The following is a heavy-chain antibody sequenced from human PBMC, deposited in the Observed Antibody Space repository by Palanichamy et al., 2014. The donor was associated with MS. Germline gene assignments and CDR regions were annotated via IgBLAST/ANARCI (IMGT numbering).Heavy chain of an antibody. CDR2: INHSGST. V-gene: IGHV4-34*01. CDR1: GGSFSGYY. CDR3: ARGGQFWAY. J-gene: IGHJ4*02. Sequence: QVQLQQWGAGLLKPSETLSLTCAVFGGSFSGYYWSWIRQSSGKGLEWIGEINHSGSTNYNPSLKSRVTMSADPSKNQFSLKLRSMTAADTAVYFCARGGQFWAYWGQGTLVTVSS. D-gene: IGHD4-11*01.